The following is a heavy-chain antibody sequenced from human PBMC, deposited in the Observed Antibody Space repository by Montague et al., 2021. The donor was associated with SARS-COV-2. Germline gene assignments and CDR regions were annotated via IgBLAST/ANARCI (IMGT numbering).Heavy chain of an antibody. CDR2: IWYDGSNK. Sequence: SLRLSCAASGFTFSSYGMHWVRQAPGKGLEWVAVIWYDGSNKYYADSVKGRFTISRDNAKNSLYLQMNSLRAEDTAVYYCARDSLFRSGYSSGWPDYWGQGTLVTVSS. J-gene: IGHJ4*02. V-gene: IGHV3-33*01. CDR1: GFTFSSYG. D-gene: IGHD6-19*01. CDR3: ARDSLFRSGYSSGWPDY.